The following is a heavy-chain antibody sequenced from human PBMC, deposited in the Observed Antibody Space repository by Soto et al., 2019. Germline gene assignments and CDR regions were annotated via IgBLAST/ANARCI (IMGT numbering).Heavy chain of an antibody. CDR2: ISGSGGST. D-gene: IGHD6-19*01. CDR1: GFTFSSYA. CDR3: AKSGYSSGWKVTLRPYYFDY. Sequence: VQLLESGGGLVQPGGSLRLSCAASGFTFSSYAMSWVRQAPGKGLEWVSAISGSGGSTYYADSVKGRFTISRDNSKNTLYLQMNSLRAEDTAVYYCAKSGYSSGWKVTLRPYYFDYWGQGTLVTVSS. J-gene: IGHJ4*02. V-gene: IGHV3-23*01.